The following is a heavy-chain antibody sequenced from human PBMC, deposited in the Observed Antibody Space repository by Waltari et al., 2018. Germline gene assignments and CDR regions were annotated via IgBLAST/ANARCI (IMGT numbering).Heavy chain of an antibody. D-gene: IGHD4-17*01. V-gene: IGHV4-38-2*01. CDR2: IYHSGSA. Sequence: QVQLQESGPGLVRPSETLSLTGFVSDYSITSAYYWGWLRRPPGMGLEWIANIYHSGSAYYNPSLKSRVTISVDTSKNHFSLKLSSVTAADTAVYYCARSTVTRYFDYWGLGALVTVSS. J-gene: IGHJ4*02. CDR3: ARSTVTRYFDY. CDR1: DYSITSAYY.